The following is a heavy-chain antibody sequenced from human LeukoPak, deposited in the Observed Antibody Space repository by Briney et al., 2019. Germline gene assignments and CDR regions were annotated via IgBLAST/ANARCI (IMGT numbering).Heavy chain of an antibody. CDR1: GYTFTSYY. J-gene: IGHJ6*02. Sequence: GASVKVSCKASGYTFTSYYMHWVRQAPGQGLEWMGIINPSGGSTSYAQKFQGRVTMTRDTSTSTVYMEVSSLRSEDTAVYYCARDSCYDLRVLDYYGMDVWGQGTTVTVSS. CDR2: INPSGGST. CDR3: ARDSCYDLRVLDYYGMDV. D-gene: IGHD5-12*01. V-gene: IGHV1-46*01.